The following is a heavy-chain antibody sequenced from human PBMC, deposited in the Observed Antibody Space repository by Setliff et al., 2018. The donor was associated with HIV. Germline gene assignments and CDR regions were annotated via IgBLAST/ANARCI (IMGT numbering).Heavy chain of an antibody. Sequence: GESLKISCKGSGYSFTSYWIGWVRQMPGKGLEWMGIIYPGDSDTRYSPSFQGQVTISADKSISTAYLQWSSLKASDTAVYFCARGEPSILIEPAAFFDYWGQGTLVTVSS. V-gene: IGHV5-51*01. D-gene: IGHD2-2*01. J-gene: IGHJ4*02. CDR3: ARGEPSILIEPAAFFDY. CDR2: IYPGDSDT. CDR1: GYSFTSYW.